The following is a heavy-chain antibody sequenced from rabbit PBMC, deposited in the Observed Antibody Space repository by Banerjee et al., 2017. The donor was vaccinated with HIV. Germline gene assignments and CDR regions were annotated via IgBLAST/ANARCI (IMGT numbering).Heavy chain of an antibody. V-gene: IGHV1S40*01. Sequence: QSLEESEGDLVKPGASLTLTCTASGFSFSSSYCVCWVRQAPGKGLEWIACIYAGSSGSTYYASWAKGRFTISKTSSTTVTLQMTSLTAADTATYFCARNYVGSDLWGPGTLVTVS. CDR2: IYAGSSGST. J-gene: IGHJ4*01. CDR3: ARNYVGSDL. D-gene: IGHD4-2*01. CDR1: GFSFSSSYC.